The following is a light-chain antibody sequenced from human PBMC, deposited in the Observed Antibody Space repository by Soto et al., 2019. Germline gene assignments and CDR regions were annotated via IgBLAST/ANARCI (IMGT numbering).Light chain of an antibody. CDR2: DTS. Sequence: QAVVTQEPTLTVSPGGTVTLTCGSSTGAVTSGHYPYWFQQKPGQAPRTLIYDTSNKHSWTPARFSGSLLGGKAALTLSGAQPEDEAEYYCLLFYSDSRPVFGGGTKLTVL. J-gene: IGLJ2*01. CDR3: LLFYSDSRPV. CDR1: TGAVTSGHY. V-gene: IGLV7-46*01.